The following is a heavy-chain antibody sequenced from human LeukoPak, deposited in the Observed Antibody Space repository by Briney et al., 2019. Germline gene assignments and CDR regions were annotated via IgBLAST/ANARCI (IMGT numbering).Heavy chain of an antibody. J-gene: IGHJ1*01. CDR1: GGSISSYY. D-gene: IGHD3-10*01. V-gene: IGHV4-59*01. Sequence: SETLSLTCTVSGGSISSYYWSWIRQPPGKGLEWIGYINYSGSTNYNPSLKSRVTISVDTSKNQFSLKLSSVTAADTAVYYCARTSDYYGSGSQTWGQGTLVTVSS. CDR2: INYSGST. CDR3: ARTSDYYGSGSQT.